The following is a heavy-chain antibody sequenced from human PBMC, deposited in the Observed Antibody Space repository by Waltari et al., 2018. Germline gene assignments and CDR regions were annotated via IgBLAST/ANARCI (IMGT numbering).Heavy chain of an antibody. J-gene: IGHJ4*02. Sequence: EVQVVESGGGLVKPGGSLRLSCTASGFTFSSYSMYWVRQAPGKGLEWVSSISGTSHYIYYSASVRGRFTISRDNPKNSLYLQMNSLRAEDTAVYYCARGSATTVTTRGPTDYWGQGTLVTVSS. D-gene: IGHD4-17*01. CDR1: GFTFSSYS. CDR2: ISGTSHYI. V-gene: IGHV3-21*01. CDR3: ARGSATTVTTRGPTDY.